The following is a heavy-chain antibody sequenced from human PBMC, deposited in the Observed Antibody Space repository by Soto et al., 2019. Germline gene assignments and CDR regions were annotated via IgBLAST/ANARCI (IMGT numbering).Heavy chain of an antibody. V-gene: IGHV4-31*03. CDR2: IYFRGNT. J-gene: IGHJ3*02. CDR1: CDSISRIDYS. D-gene: IGHD3-22*01. CDR3: AREGGSYDSGGYLIRGAFDI. Sequence: PSETLSLTCSVSCDSISRIDYSWTWIRQHPEKGLEWIGNIYFRGNTYYSPSLESRLTISVDTSKNQFSLKLTSVTAADTAVYYCAREGGSYDSGGYLIRGAFDIWGQGTMVTV.